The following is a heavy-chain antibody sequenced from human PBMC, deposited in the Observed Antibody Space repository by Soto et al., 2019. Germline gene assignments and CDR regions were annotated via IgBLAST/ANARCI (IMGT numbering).Heavy chain of an antibody. J-gene: IGHJ4*02. CDR3: ARDDAATAPSFFDY. CDR1: GFTFSSFA. D-gene: IGHD2-21*02. CDR2: VSGSGRST. V-gene: IGHV3-23*01. Sequence: PGGSLRLSCAASGFTFSSFAMSWVRQAPEKGLEWVTGVSGSGRSTFYADSVKGRFTISRDNSKNTLYLQMNSLRAEDTAVYYCARDDAATAPSFFDYWGQGALVTVSS.